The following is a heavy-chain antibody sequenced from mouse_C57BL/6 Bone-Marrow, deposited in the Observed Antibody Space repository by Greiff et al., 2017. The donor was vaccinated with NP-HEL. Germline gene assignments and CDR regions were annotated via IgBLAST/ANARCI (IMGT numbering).Heavy chain of an antibody. CDR3: ARDRGYFDV. V-gene: IGHV1-26*01. CDR1: GYTFTDYY. CDR2: INPNNGGT. J-gene: IGHJ1*03. Sequence: VQLQQSGPELVKPGASVKISCKASGYTFTDYYMNWVKQSHGKSLEWIGDINPNNGGTSYNQKFKGKATLTVDKSSSTAYMELLSLTSEDSAVYYCARDRGYFDVWGTGTTVTVSS.